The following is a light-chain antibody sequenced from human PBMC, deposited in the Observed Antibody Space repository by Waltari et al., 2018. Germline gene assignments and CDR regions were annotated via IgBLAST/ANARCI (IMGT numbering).Light chain of an antibody. J-gene: IGLJ3*02. Sequence: QAGLTQPPSVSKGLRQTATLTCTGNSNNVGNQGATWLQQHQGHPPKLRSYRNNNRPSGISERFSASRSGNTASLTITGLQPEDEADYYCSAWDSSLSVWVFGGGTKLTVL. CDR2: RNN. CDR1: SNNVGNQG. CDR3: SAWDSSLSVWV. V-gene: IGLV10-54*04.